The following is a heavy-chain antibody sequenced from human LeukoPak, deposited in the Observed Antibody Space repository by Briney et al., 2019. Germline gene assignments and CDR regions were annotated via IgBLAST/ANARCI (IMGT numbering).Heavy chain of an antibody. CDR1: GFSFTDYP. V-gene: IGHV3-48*02. Sequence: GGSLRLSCATSGFSFTDYPMNGVRQAPGKGLEWISNIRTTAEGAKYAYYADSVKGRVTISRDDGKNTLYLHMNSLRDDDTAVYYCATGQRYAFDYWGQGILVTVSS. CDR2: IRTTAEGAKYA. CDR3: ATGQRYAFDY. D-gene: IGHD3-9*01. J-gene: IGHJ4*02.